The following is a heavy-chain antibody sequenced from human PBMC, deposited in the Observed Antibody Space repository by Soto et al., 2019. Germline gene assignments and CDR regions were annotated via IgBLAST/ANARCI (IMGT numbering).Heavy chain of an antibody. Sequence: EVQLVESGGGLVQPGGSLRLSCAASGFTFSSYWMSWVRQAPGKGLEWVANIKQDGSEKYYVDSVKGRFTISRDNAKNSLYRQMDRLKSEVKAVYYCAREHGVGYFDLYSFDYCGQGTLVTVSS. CDR1: GFTFSSYW. D-gene: IGHD3-9*01. CDR3: AREHGVGYFDLYSFDY. V-gene: IGHV3-7*01. J-gene: IGHJ4*02. CDR2: IKQDGSEK.